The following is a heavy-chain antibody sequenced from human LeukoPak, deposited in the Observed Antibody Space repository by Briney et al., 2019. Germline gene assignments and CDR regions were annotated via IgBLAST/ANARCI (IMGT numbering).Heavy chain of an antibody. CDR3: AKAPITSGYYPYYFDY. J-gene: IGHJ4*02. D-gene: IGHD3-22*01. CDR1: GFTFSSYG. Sequence: GGSLRLSCAASGFTFSSYGMHRVRQAPGKGLEWVAVISYDGSNKYYADSVKGRFTISRDNSKNTLYLQMNSLRAEDTAVYYCAKAPITSGYYPYYFDYWGQRTLVTVSS. V-gene: IGHV3-30*18. CDR2: ISYDGSNK.